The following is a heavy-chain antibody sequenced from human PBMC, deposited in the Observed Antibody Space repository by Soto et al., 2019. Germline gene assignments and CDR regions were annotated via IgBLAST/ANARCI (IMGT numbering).Heavy chain of an antibody. CDR3: ARGFGDYENAFDF. Sequence: EVQLVESGGGLAQPGGSLRLSCAASGFTFRTYWMHWVRQVPGMGLVWVSRINIDGSYTTYADSVKGRFTISRDNSKNTLYLQMSSLRAEDTAVYYCARGFGDYENAFDFRRQGTMVSVSS. J-gene: IGHJ3*01. V-gene: IGHV3-74*01. D-gene: IGHD4-17*01. CDR1: GFTFRTYW. CDR2: INIDGSYT.